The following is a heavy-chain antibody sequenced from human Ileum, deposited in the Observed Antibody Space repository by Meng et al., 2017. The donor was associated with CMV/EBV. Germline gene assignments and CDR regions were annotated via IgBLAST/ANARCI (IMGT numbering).Heavy chain of an antibody. CDR3: ATGGWQQPRFDY. V-gene: IGHV3-30*04. Sequence: GESLKISCVGSGFTFSSFALHWVRQAPGKGLEWVAFISFDGRNTYYADSVKGRFTISTDNSENTLYLQMNSLRPEDSALYYCATGGWQQPRFDYWGQGTLVTVSS. J-gene: IGHJ4*02. D-gene: IGHD5-24*01. CDR2: ISFDGRNT. CDR1: GFTFSSFA.